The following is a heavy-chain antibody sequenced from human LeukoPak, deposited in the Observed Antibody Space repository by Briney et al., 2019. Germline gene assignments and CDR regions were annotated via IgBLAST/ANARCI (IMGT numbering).Heavy chain of an antibody. D-gene: IGHD3-3*01. J-gene: IGHJ3*02. Sequence: SETLSLTXTVSGGSISSSSYYWGWIRQPPGKGLVWIGSIYYSGSTYYNPSLKSRVTISVDTSKNQFSLKLSSVTAADTAVYYCARDGFWSGPDAFDIWGQGTMVTVSS. CDR1: GGSISSSSYY. CDR3: ARDGFWSGPDAFDI. V-gene: IGHV4-39*02. CDR2: IYYSGST.